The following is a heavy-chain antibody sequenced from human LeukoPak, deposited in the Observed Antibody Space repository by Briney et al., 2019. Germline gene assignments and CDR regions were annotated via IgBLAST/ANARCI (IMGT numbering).Heavy chain of an antibody. CDR3: ARDNTVTTSSIADYYYYMDV. D-gene: IGHD4-17*01. J-gene: IGHJ6*03. CDR2: ISTSSSYI. V-gene: IGHV3-21*01. Sequence: GGSLRLSCAAYGFTFSSYSMNWVRQAPGKGLEWVSFISTSSSYIYYADSVKGRFTISRDNAKNSLYLEMNSLRAEDTAVYYCARDNTVTTSSIADYYYYMDVWGKGTTVTISS. CDR1: GFTFSSYS.